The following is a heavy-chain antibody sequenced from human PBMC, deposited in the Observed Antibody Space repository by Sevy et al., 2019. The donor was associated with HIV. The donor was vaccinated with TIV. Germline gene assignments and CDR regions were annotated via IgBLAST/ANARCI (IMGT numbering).Heavy chain of an antibody. CDR3: VRGLQTHCDRTACPLDH. D-gene: IGHD2-21*01. V-gene: IGHV3-13*01. Sequence: GGSLRLSCAGYGFSFSGSDMHWVRQPTGKGLEWISSIGTLGDTFYADSVKGRFTISRDKAKSSLYLEMSSLRDGDTALYCCVRGLQTHCDRTACPLDHWGQGTLVTVSS. CDR2: IGTLGDT. J-gene: IGHJ5*02. CDR1: GFSFSGSD.